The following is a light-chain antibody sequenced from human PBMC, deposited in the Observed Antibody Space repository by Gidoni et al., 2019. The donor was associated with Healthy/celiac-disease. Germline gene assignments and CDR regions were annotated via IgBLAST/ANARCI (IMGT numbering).Light chain of an antibody. V-gene: IGLV2-14*01. Sequence: QSALTQPASVSGSPGQSITISCTGTSSDVGGYNYVSWYQQHPGKAPKLMIYEVSNRPSGVSNRFSGSKSGNTASLTIPGLQAEDEADYYCSSYTSSSPLFGGGTKLTVL. CDR2: EVS. J-gene: IGLJ2*01. CDR3: SSYTSSSPL. CDR1: SSDVGGYNY.